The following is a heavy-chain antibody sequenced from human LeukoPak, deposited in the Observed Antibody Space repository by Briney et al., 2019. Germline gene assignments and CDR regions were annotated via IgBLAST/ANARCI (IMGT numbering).Heavy chain of an antibody. CDR2: IIPIIGTA. Sequence: GGIIPIIGTANYAQKFQGRVTITVDESTSTAYLEVSTLRSEDTALYYCATSSDAMTSTTFDIWGQGTMVSVSS. J-gene: IGHJ3*02. CDR3: ATSSDAMTSTTFDI. V-gene: IGHV1-69*01. D-gene: IGHD2-2*01.